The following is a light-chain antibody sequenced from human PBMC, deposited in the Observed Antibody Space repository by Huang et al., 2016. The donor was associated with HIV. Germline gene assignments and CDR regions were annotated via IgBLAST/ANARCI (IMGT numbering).Light chain of an antibody. CDR1: QGISKR. J-gene: IGKJ1*01. V-gene: IGKV1-12*01. Sequence: DIQMTQSPSSVSASVGDRVTITCRASQGISKRLALYQQKPGKAPKILISAASNLQSGVPSMFSVSGSGTEFTLTISSLQPEDFATYYCQQGNTFPPWTFGQGTKVEIK. CDR3: QQGNTFPPWT. CDR2: AAS.